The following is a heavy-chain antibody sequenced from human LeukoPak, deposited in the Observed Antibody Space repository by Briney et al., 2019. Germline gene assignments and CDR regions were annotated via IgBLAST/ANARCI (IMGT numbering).Heavy chain of an antibody. CDR2: VSGSGGNT. CDR3: AKVQGRSYPLDY. V-gene: IGHV3-23*01. D-gene: IGHD1-26*01. Sequence: PGGSLRLSCAASRFTFSSYAMSWVRQAPGKGLQWVSTVSGSGGNTYYADSVKGRFTISRDNSKNTLYLQMNSLRAEDTAVYYCAKVQGRSYPLDYWGQGTLVTVSS. J-gene: IGHJ4*02. CDR1: RFTFSSYA.